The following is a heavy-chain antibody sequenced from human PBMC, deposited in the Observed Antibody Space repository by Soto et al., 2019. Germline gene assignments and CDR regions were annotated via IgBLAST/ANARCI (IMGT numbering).Heavy chain of an antibody. J-gene: IGHJ2*01. CDR1: DGSITDHF. V-gene: IGHV4-59*08. CDR2: IYYSGSL. D-gene: IGHD6-19*01. CDR3: ARLAVAGLGWYFDL. Sequence: QLQEPGPRLVKPSETLSLTCGVSDGSITDHFWSWIRQPPGQGLEWIGYIYYSGSLKYNPSLKSRVTISVDTSKNQFSLRLSSVSAADTAVYYCARLAVAGLGWYFDLWGRGTLVTVPS.